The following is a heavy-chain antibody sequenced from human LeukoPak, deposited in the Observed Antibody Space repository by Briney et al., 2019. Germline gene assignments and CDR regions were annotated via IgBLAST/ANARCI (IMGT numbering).Heavy chain of an antibody. CDR3: ASGRQLGY. J-gene: IGHJ4*02. Sequence: QTGGSLRLSCAASGFTFSNYWMSWVRQAPGKGLEWVANIKEDGSEKYYVDSVKSRFTISRDNARNSLYLQMNSLRAEDTAVYYCASGRQLGYWGQGTLVTVSS. V-gene: IGHV3-7*01. D-gene: IGHD6-13*01. CDR1: GFTFSNYW. CDR2: IKEDGSEK.